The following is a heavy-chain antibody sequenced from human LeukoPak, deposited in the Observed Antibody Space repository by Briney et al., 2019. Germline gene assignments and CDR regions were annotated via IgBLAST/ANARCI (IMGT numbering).Heavy chain of an antibody. CDR2: ISSDGRTT. D-gene: IGHD2-2*01. J-gene: IGHJ6*02. CDR3: ARATRGLYYYYGMDV. CDR1: GFTFSSYG. Sequence: GRSLRLSCAASGFTFSSYGIHWVRQAPGKGLEWVAVISSDGRTTYYADSVKGRFTISRDNSKNTLYLQMNSLRAEDTAVYYCARATRGLYYYYGMDVWGQGTTVTVSS. V-gene: IGHV3-33*08.